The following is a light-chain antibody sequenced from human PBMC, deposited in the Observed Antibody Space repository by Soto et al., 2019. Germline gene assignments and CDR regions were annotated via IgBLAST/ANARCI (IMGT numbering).Light chain of an antibody. Sequence: EIVLTQSPATLSLSPGARATLSCRASQSVSSYLAWYQQKPGQAPRLLIYDASNRDTGIPARFSGSGSGTDFTLTISSLEPEDFAVYYCQERSNWPRWTFGQGTKVDSK. J-gene: IGKJ1*01. CDR2: DAS. CDR3: QERSNWPRWT. V-gene: IGKV3-11*01. CDR1: QSVSSY.